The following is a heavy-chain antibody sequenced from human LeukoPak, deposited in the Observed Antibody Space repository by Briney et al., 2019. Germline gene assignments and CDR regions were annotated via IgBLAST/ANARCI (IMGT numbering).Heavy chain of an antibody. D-gene: IGHD3-22*01. CDR1: GFTFSSYS. CDR3: ARSSTPKYYYDSSGYYQKDY. V-gene: IGHV3-21*01. CDR2: ISSSSYI. J-gene: IGHJ4*02. Sequence: GGSLRLSCAASGFTFSSYSMNWVRQAPGKGLEWVSSISSSSYIYYADSVKGRFTIPRDNAKNSLYLQMNSLRAEDTAVYYCARSSTPKYYYDSSGYYQKDYWGQGTLVTVSS.